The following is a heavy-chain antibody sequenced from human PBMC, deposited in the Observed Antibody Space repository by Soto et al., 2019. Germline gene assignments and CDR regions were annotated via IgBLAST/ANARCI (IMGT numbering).Heavy chain of an antibody. J-gene: IGHJ4*02. V-gene: IGHV1-69*01. CDR1: GGTFNTYG. Sequence: QVHLVQSGAEVKKPGSSVKVSCRASGGTFNTYGFNWVRQAPGQGLEWMGGIIPLFGTTTYAQNFQGRVPITGGQSKTTAFMELRRLASKGPAGYFLGRGGELAGWMPFDSWGQGTLVTVSS. CDR2: IIPLFGTT. D-gene: IGHD6-19*01. CDR3: GRGGELAGWMPFDS.